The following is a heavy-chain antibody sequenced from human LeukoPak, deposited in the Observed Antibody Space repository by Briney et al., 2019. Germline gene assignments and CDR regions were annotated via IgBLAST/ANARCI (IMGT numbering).Heavy chain of an antibody. J-gene: IGHJ1*01. CDR3: ARPITPRDNYYDSSGYPGAEYFQH. V-gene: IGHV3-30-3*01. CDR1: GFTFSSYA. Sequence: GGSLRLSCAASGFTFSSYAMHWVRQAPGKGLEWMAVISYDGSNKYYADSVKGRFTISRDNSKNTLYLQMNSLRAEDTAVYYCARPITPRDNYYDSSGYPGAEYFQHWGQGTLVTVSS. CDR2: ISYDGSNK. D-gene: IGHD3-22*01.